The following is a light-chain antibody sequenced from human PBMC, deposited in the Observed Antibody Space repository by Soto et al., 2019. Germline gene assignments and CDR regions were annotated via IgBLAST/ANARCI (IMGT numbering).Light chain of an antibody. Sequence: VLTQSPGTLSLSPGERATLSCRASQSVSTNLAWYQHKPCQAPRLLISGASTRATGLPARFSGSGSGTEFTLTISSLQSEDFAVYYCQQYNNWPGTFGQGTKV. CDR1: QSVSTN. CDR3: QQYNNWPGT. J-gene: IGKJ1*01. V-gene: IGKV3-15*01. CDR2: GAS.